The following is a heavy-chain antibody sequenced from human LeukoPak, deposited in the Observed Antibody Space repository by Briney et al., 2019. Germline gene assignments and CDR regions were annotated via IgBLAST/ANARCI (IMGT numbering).Heavy chain of an antibody. V-gene: IGHV3-9*01. CDR2: ISWNSGSI. CDR1: GFIFNNYA. Sequence: GGSLRLSCGASGFIFNNYAMHWVRQPPGKGLEWVSGISWNSGSIDYADSVKGRFTISRDNAKNSLYLQMNSLRVEDAAFYYCAKDNRRHYTSGPNPDSLHWGQGALVTVSS. CDR3: AKDNRRHYTSGPNPDSLH. D-gene: IGHD6-19*01. J-gene: IGHJ4*02.